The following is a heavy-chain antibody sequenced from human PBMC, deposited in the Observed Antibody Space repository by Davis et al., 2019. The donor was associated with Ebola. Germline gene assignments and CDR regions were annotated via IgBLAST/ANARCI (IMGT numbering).Heavy chain of an antibody. CDR1: GFTFSSYA. CDR2: ISYDGSNK. CDR3: ARDYYDGSGYLVFDN. V-gene: IGHV3-30-3*01. J-gene: IGHJ4*02. D-gene: IGHD3-22*01. Sequence: PGGSLRLSCAASGFTFSSYAMHWVRQAPGKGLEWVAVISYDGSNKKYADSVKGRFTISRDSSKNTLYLQMNSLRAEDTAVYYCARDYYDGSGYLVFDNWGQGTLVTVSS.